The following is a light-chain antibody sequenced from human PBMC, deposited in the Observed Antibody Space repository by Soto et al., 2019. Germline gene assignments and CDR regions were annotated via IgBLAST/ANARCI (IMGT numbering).Light chain of an antibody. Sequence: QSASVSGSPGQSITISCTGSSSDVGSYNLVSWYQQYPGKAPKLMIFEGNKRPSGVSNRFSASKSGNTASLTISGLQAEDEADYYCWSYAGRRTFEVFGGGTKVTVL. CDR3: WSYAGRRTFEV. CDR1: SSDVGSYNL. J-gene: IGLJ2*01. V-gene: IGLV2-23*03. CDR2: EGN.